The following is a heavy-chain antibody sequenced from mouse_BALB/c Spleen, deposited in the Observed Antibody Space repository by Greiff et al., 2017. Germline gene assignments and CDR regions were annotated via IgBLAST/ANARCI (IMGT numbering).Heavy chain of an antibody. D-gene: IGHD1-2*01. Sequence: VQLKESGPELVRPGASVKMSCKASGYTFTSYWMYWVKQRPGQGLEGIGMIDPSNSETRLNQKFKDKATLNVDKSSNTAYTQLSSLTSEDSAVYYCARSIHYYGYNFDYWGQGTTLTVSS. CDR1: GYTFTSYW. CDR2: IDPSNSET. CDR3: ARSIHYYGYNFDY. J-gene: IGHJ2*01. V-gene: IGHV1S126*01.